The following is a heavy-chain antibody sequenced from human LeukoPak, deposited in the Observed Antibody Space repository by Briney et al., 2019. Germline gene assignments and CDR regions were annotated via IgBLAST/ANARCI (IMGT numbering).Heavy chain of an antibody. J-gene: IGHJ5*02. CDR3: ARHVLGDYPTWFGP. CDR1: GDSISSSSYY. V-gene: IGHV4-39*01. D-gene: IGHD4-17*01. CDR2: IYYSGST. Sequence: SETLSLTCTVSGDSISSSSYYWGWIRQPPGKGLEWIGSIYYSGSTYYSPSLKSRVTISVDTSKNQFSLKLSSVTAADTALYFCARHVLGDYPTWFGPWGQGTLVTVSS.